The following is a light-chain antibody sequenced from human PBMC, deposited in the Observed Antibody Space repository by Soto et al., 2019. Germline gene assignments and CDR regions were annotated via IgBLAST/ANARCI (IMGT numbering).Light chain of an antibody. J-gene: IGLJ2*01. V-gene: IGLV2-23*01. Sequence: QSALAQPDSVSGSPGQSITISCTGISSYVGIYNLVSWYQQHPGRVPKLIIYEDSMRPSGVSDRFSGSKSGNTASLTISGLQAEDEAEYYCCSYAYSSVVFGGGPKVTVL. CDR2: EDS. CDR1: SSYVGIYNL. CDR3: CSYAYSSVV.